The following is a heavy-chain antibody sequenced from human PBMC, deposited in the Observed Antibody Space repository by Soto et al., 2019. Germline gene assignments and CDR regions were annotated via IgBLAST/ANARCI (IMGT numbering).Heavy chain of an antibody. D-gene: IGHD3-10*01. CDR1: GFSFSSYG. Sequence: VQLVESGGGVVQPGRSLRLSCAASGFSFSSYGMHWVRQAPGKGLEWVAGLSFDGITKHYADSVKGQFTISRDNSNNTMYLHMNSLRPEDMAIYYCAKDGAWELLPAFGMDVWGQGTTVTVSS. V-gene: IGHV3-30*18. CDR3: AKDGAWELLPAFGMDV. J-gene: IGHJ6*01. CDR2: LSFDGITK.